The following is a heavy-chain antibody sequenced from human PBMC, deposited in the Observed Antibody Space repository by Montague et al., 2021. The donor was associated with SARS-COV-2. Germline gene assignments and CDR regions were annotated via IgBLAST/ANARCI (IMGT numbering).Heavy chain of an antibody. J-gene: IGHJ3*02. CDR2: ISTSAYTT. CDR3: TRDYRSIVGDGLEI. D-gene: IGHD3-16*02. Sequence: SLRLSCAASGFTFSNYDMNWVRQAPGKGPEWISYISTSAYTTSYAGSVKGRFTISRDNGKNSLFLQMNSLRVEHTAVYYCTRDYRSIVGDGLEIWGQGTKVTVSS. CDR1: GFTFSNYD. V-gene: IGHV3-48*03.